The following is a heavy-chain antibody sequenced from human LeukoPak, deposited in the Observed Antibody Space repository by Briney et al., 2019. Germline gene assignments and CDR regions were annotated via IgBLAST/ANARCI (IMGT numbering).Heavy chain of an antibody. V-gene: IGHV1-2*02. CDR1: GYTFTGYY. CDR2: INPNSGGT. D-gene: IGHD3-10*01. Sequence: APEKVSCKASGYTFTGYYMHWVRQAPGQGLEWMGWINPNSGGTNYAQKFQGRVTMTRDTSITTAYMELSRLRSDDTAMYYCARTYGSGSYAVYWGQGTLVTVSS. CDR3: ARTYGSGSYAVY. J-gene: IGHJ4*02.